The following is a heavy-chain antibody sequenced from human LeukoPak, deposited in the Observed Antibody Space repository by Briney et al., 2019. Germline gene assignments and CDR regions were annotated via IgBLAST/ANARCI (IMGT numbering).Heavy chain of an antibody. CDR3: ARPMWASSTSLDAFDI. Sequence: GGSLRLSCAASGFSFSDYYMTWIRQAPGRGLEWVSYISNSGSTIYYADSVKGRFTISRDNAKNSLYLQMNSLRAEDTAVYYCARPMWASSTSLDAFDIWGQGTMVTVSS. CDR1: GFSFSDYY. CDR2: ISNSGSTI. V-gene: IGHV3-11*04. D-gene: IGHD2-2*01. J-gene: IGHJ3*02.